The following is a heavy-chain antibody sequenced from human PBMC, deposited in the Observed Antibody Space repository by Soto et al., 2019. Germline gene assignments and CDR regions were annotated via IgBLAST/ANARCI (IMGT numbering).Heavy chain of an antibody. CDR1: GYTFTSYG. CDR3: AGGRYGDC. J-gene: IGHJ4*02. Sequence: QVHLVQSGAEVKKPGASVKVSCKASGYTFTSYGITWVRQAPGQGLEWMGWISAHNGNTDYAQKLQSRVIVTRDTPTSTAYMELRSLISDDTAVYYCAGGRYGDCWGQGALVTVSS. D-gene: IGHD1-1*01. V-gene: IGHV1-18*01. CDR2: ISAHNGNT.